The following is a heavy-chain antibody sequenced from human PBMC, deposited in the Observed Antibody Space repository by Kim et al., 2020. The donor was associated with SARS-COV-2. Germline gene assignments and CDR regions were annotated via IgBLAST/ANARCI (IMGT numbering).Heavy chain of an antibody. D-gene: IGHD6-19*01. J-gene: IGHJ4*01. CDR2: IWYDGSNK. CDR1: GFSINSYG. V-gene: IGHV3-33*01. CDR3: TRDPRMITVATIGDY. Sequence: GGSLRLSCVASGFSINSYGMHWVRQAPGKGLEWVAVIWYDGSNKHYAESVKGRFTISRDNSKNTLYLQMNSLRAEDTAMYYCTRDPRMITVATIGDYWC.